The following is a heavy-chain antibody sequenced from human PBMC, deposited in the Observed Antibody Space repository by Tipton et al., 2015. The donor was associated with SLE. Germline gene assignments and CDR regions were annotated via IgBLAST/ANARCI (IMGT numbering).Heavy chain of an antibody. CDR2: ISFDESNK. D-gene: IGHD3-3*01. V-gene: IGHV3-30*04. J-gene: IGHJ4*02. CDR3: ARGFDFWRAFEY. Sequence: SLRLSCAASGFIFSDYAMHWVRQAPGKGLEWVAVISFDESNKEYTDSVKGRFTISRDNSKNTLELQMRSLRVEDTALYYCARGFDFWRAFEYWGQGARVTVSS. CDR1: GFIFSDYA.